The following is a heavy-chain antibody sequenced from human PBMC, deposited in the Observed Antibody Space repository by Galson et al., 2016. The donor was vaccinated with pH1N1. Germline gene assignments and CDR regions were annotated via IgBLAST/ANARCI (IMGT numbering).Heavy chain of an antibody. Sequence: TLSLTCTVSGGSISSSIYYWNWIRQPAGKGLEWIGRMYTSGTTTYNPSLESRVSISADTSKNQFSLRLSSVTAADTAVYFCARDRVALTGICDYWGQGALVTVSP. J-gene: IGHJ4*02. CDR2: MYTSGTT. D-gene: IGHD3-10*01. CDR1: GGSISSSIYY. CDR3: ARDRVALTGICDY. V-gene: IGHV4-61*02.